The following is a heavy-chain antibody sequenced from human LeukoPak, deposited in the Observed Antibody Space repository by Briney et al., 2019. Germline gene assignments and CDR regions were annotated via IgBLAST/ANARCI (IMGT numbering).Heavy chain of an antibody. V-gene: IGHV3-73*01. CDR3: TRPGTMTNSGY. CDR2: IRSKANSYAT. D-gene: IGHD3-22*01. CDR1: GFTFSGSA. Sequence: GGSLILSCAASGFTFSGSAMHWVRQASGKGLEWVGRIRSKANSYATAYAASVKGRFTISRDDSKNTAYLQMNSLKTEDTAVYYCTRPGTMTNSGYWGQGTLVTVSS. J-gene: IGHJ4*02.